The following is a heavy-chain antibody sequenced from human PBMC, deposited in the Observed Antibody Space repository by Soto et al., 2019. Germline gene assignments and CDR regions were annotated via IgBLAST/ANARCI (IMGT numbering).Heavy chain of an antibody. CDR1: GGTFSNYA. J-gene: IGHJ6*02. CDR3: ARVEAVAGLYNYHGLDV. V-gene: IGHV1-69*12. D-gene: IGHD6-19*01. CDR2: IVPIFGTT. Sequence: QVQLVQSGAEVKKPGSSVKVSCKVSGGTFSNYAIDWVRLAPGHGLEWMGGIVPIFGTTYYTQKFQGRATIIAYDSTTTAYWDMSSLRSADTAIYYCARVEAVAGLYNYHGLDVWGQGTAVTVSS.